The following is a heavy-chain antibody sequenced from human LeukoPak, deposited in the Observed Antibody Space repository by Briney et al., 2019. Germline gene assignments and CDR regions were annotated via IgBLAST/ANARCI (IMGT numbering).Heavy chain of an antibody. Sequence: ASVKVSCKASVYTFTAYDKLCVRRAPGQGLEWMGWIDTKTGDTKYAQKFQGRLTITRDTSIDTTYVELRSLICDDTAAYNSVCEATCDRGRCYLQRVASWGPGTLVTVSS. J-gene: IGHJ4*02. V-gene: IGHV1-2*02. CDR2: IDTKTGDT. CDR1: VYTFTAYD. CDR3: VCEATCDRGRCYLQRVAS. D-gene: IGHD2-15*01.